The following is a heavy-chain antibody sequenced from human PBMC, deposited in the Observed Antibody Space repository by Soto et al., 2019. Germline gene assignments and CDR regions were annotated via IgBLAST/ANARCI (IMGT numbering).Heavy chain of an antibody. J-gene: IGHJ4*02. Sequence: QVQLVQSGAEVKKPGASVKVSCKASGYTFTSYDINWVRQATGQGLEWMGWMNPNSGNTGYAQKFQGRVTMTRNTSIRTAYMELSSLRSEDTAVYYCARGQSWDDGISIDYWGQGTLVTVSS. CDR2: MNPNSGNT. CDR3: ARGQSWDDGISIDY. D-gene: IGHD1-1*01. V-gene: IGHV1-8*01. CDR1: GYTFTSYD.